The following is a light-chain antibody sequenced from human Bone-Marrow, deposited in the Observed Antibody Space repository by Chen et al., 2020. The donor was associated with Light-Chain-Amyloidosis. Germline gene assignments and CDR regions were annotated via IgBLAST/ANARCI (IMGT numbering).Light chain of an antibody. CDR3: QQYGTSPRT. Sequence: EIVLTQSPGTLSLSPGEGANLACRASQTISSNYLTWYQQKFGQAPRLLIYGSSSRATGIPDRFTGSGSGTDFTLTISRLEPEDFAMYDCQQYGTSPRTFGGGTKV. CDR2: GSS. V-gene: IGKV3-20*01. J-gene: IGKJ4*01. CDR1: QTISSNY.